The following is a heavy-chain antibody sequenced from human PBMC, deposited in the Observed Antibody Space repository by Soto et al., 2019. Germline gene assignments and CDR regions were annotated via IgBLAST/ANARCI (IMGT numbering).Heavy chain of an antibody. CDR1: GYSFTSYW. CDR3: ARHGGMGSSWYNYYGMDV. D-gene: IGHD6-13*01. J-gene: IGHJ6*02. Sequence: GESLKISCKGSGYSFTSYWIGWVRQMPGKGLEWMGIIYPGDSDTRYSPSFQGQVTISADKSISTAYLQRSSLKASDTAMYYCARHGGMGSSWYNYYGMDVWGQGTTVTVSS. CDR2: IYPGDSDT. V-gene: IGHV5-51*01.